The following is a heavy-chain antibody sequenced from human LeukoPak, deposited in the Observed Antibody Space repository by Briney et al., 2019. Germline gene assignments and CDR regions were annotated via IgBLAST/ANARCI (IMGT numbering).Heavy chain of an antibody. CDR3: AKAAEPGYYYDSTTDY. Sequence: GGSLRLSCAASGFTFSGSALHWVRQASGKGLEWVGRIRSTANGYATAYAASVKGRFTISRDNSKNTLYLQMNSLRAEDTAVYYCAKAAEPGYYYDSTTDYWGQGTLVTVSS. CDR2: IRSTANGYAT. J-gene: IGHJ4*02. D-gene: IGHD3-22*01. V-gene: IGHV3-73*01. CDR1: GFTFSGSA.